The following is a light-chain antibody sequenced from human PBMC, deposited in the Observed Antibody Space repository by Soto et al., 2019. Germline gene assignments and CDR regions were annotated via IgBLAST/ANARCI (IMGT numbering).Light chain of an antibody. Sequence: EKVMTQSPATLSVSPGERATLSCRASQNVKTRLAWYQQKPGQAPRLLIFDAFTRATGIPARFSGSASGTDFTLTISSLQSVDSAVYYCQQYDEWPLTFGGGTKVEIK. J-gene: IGKJ4*01. V-gene: IGKV3-15*01. CDR1: QNVKTR. CDR2: DAF. CDR3: QQYDEWPLT.